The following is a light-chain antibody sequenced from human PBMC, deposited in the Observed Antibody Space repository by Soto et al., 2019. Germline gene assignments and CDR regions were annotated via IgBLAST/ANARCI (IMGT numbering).Light chain of an antibody. CDR2: DDN. CDR1: NIGGES. V-gene: IGLV3-21*02. J-gene: IGLJ1*01. CDR3: LVWDSNSDHYV. Sequence: SYVVTQPPSVSVAPGQTARITCAGSNIGGESVHWYQGKPGQAPVLVVYDDNDRPSGIPERFSGFNSENTATLTISRVEAGDEADYYCLVWDSNSDHYVFGSGTKVTVL.